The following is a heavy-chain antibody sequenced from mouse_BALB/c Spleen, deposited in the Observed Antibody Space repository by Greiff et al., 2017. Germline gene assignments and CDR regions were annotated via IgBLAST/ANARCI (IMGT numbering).Heavy chain of an antibody. CDR2: INPGSGGT. CDR3: ARRSPFAY. V-gene: IGHV1-54*01. Sequence: VQLQQSGAELVRPGTSVKVSCKASGYAFTNYSIEWVKQRPGQGLEWIGVINPGSGGTNYNEKFKGKATLTADKSSSTAYMQLSSLTSDDSAVYFCARRSPFAYWGQGTLVTVSA. J-gene: IGHJ3*01. CDR1: GYAFTNYS.